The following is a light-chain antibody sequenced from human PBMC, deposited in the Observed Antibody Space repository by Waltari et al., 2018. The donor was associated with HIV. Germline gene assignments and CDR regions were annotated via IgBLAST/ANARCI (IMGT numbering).Light chain of an antibody. V-gene: IGLV3-21*04. CDR3: QVWDSTIDHVL. CDR1: NLDSKS. Sequence: SSVLTQPPSVSVAPGKPATTTCGGQNLDSKSGHWYQPKPGQSPVLVICYDSDRPSGIPERFSGSNSGNTATLTISRVGVGDEADYYCQVWDSTIDHVLFGGGTKLTVL. CDR2: YDS. J-gene: IGLJ2*01.